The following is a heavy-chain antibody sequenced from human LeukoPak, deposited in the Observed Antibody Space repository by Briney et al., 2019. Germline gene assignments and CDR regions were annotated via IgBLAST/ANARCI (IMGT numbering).Heavy chain of an antibody. CDR1: GFTFSNYG. Sequence: RTGGSLRLSCAASGFTFSNYGMHWVRQAPGKGLEWVAVISYDESDKYYADSVKGRFTISRDNSKNTLYLQMNSLRPEDTAVYYCAKGVVAATNAAYYGMDVWGQGTTVTVSS. V-gene: IGHV3-30*18. CDR2: ISYDESDK. J-gene: IGHJ6*02. D-gene: IGHD2-15*01. CDR3: AKGVVAATNAAYYGMDV.